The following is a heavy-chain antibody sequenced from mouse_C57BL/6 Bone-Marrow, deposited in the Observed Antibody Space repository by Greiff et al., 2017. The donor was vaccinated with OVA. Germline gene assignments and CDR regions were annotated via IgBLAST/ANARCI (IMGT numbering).Heavy chain of an antibody. CDR1: GYTFTTYP. D-gene: IGHD2-2*01. CDR2: FHPYNDDT. J-gene: IGHJ2*01. V-gene: IGHV1-47*01. CDR3: ARGRIYYGYEGYFDY. Sequence: QVQLQQSGAELVKPGASVKMSCKASGYTFTTYPIEWMKQNHGKSLEWIGNFHPYNDDTKYNEKFKGKATLTVEKSSSTAYMQLKSLTSEDSAVYYCARGRIYYGYEGYFDYWGQGTTLTVSS.